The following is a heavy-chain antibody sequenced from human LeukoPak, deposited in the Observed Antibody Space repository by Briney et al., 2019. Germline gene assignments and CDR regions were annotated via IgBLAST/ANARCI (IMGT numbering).Heavy chain of an antibody. CDR2: IWYDGSNK. CDR1: GFTFSSYG. J-gene: IGHJ4*02. Sequence: GGSLRLSCAASGFTFSSYGMHWVRQAPGKGLEWVAVIWYDGSNKYYADSVKGRFTISRDNSKNTLYLQMNSLRAEDTAVYYCASRPRRGEQLVGYWGQGTLVTVSS. D-gene: IGHD6-6*01. V-gene: IGHV3-33*01. CDR3: ASRPRRGEQLVGY.